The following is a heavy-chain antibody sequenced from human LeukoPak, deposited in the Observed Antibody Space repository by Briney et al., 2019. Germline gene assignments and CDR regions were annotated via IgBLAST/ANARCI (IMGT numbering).Heavy chain of an antibody. CDR2: ISYTGGET. V-gene: IGHV4-59*08. CDR3: ARQPGGTAAFDI. Sequence: KPSETLSLTCTVSGVSISSYYWSWIRQPPGKGLEWIGYISYTGGETNYNPSLKSRLTISVDTSKNQFSLMLTSETAADTAVYYCARQPGGTAAFDIWAQGTMVTVSS. D-gene: IGHD1-14*01. CDR1: GVSISSYY. J-gene: IGHJ3*02.